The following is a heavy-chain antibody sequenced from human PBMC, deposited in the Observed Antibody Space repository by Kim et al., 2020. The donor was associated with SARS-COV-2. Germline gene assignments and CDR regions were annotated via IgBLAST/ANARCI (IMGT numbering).Heavy chain of an antibody. CDR1: GFTFSSYG. D-gene: IGHD3-16*02. Sequence: GGSLRLSCAASGFTFSSYGMHWVRQAPGKGLEWVAVIWYDGSNKYYADSVKGRFTISRDNSKNTLYLQMNSLRAEDTAVYYCAKDFNDYIWGSYRPSQSSYYYGMDVWGQGTTVTVCS. CDR2: IWYDGSNK. V-gene: IGHV3-33*06. J-gene: IGHJ6*02. CDR3: AKDFNDYIWGSYRPSQSSYYYGMDV.